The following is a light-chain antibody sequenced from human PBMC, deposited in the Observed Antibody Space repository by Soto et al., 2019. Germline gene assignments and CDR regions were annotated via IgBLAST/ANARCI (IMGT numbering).Light chain of an antibody. V-gene: IGLV1-51*02. CDR3: GTWDSSLSAGGV. CDR2: ENN. Sequence: QSVLTQPPSVSAAPGQMVTISCSGSSSNIGNNYVSWYQQLPGTAPKLLIYENNKRPSGIPDRFSGSKSGTSATLGITGLQTGDEADYYCGTWDSSLSAGGVFGTGTKLTVL. CDR1: SSNIGNNY. J-gene: IGLJ1*01.